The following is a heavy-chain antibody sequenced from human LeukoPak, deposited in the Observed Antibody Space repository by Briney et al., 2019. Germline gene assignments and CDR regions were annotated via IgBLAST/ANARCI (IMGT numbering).Heavy chain of an antibody. CDR2: INPDGSTT. D-gene: IGHD4-23*01. J-gene: IGHJ4*02. Sequence: PGGSLRLSCAASGFTFSYYWMYWVRQAPGKELVWVSRINPDGSTTDYADSVKGRFTISRDNAKNTLYLQMNTLRAEDTAVYYCTSTGNSGYWGQGTPVTVSS. CDR3: TSTGNSGY. V-gene: IGHV3-74*01. CDR1: GFTFSYYW.